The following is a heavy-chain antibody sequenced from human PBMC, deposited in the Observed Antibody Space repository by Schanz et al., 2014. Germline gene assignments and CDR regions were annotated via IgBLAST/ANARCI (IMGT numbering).Heavy chain of an antibody. CDR1: SGSISNFF. J-gene: IGHJ4*02. D-gene: IGHD1-1*01. Sequence: QVQLQESGPGLVKPSETLSLTCTVSSGSISNFFWSWLRQPPGKGLEWIGYIYDSGSTNYNPSLKRRVTISVDTSKNQFSLKMNSVTAADTAVYYCARDRELGYWGQGTLVTVSS. CDR3: ARDRELGY. V-gene: IGHV4-59*01. CDR2: IYDSGST.